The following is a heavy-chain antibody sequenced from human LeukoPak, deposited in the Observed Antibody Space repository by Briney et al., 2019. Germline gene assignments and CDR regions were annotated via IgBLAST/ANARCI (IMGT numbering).Heavy chain of an antibody. CDR1: GFTFSSYW. D-gene: IGHD4-17*01. CDR2: IRQDGSDK. CDR3: ARTTHDSGGY. V-gene: IGHV3-7*04. J-gene: IGHJ4*02. Sequence: GGSLRLSCVASGFTFSSYWMTWVRQAPGKGLEWVANIRQDGSDKYYVDSVKGRFTISRDNAKNSLYLQMNSLRAEDTAVYYCARTTHDSGGYWGQGTLDTVSS.